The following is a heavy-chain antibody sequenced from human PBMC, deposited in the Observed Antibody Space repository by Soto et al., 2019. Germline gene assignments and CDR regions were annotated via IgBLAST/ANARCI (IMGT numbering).Heavy chain of an antibody. J-gene: IGHJ4*02. CDR1: GFTFSNSD. CDR3: ARAYSSGWVGCFDY. V-gene: IGHV3-30-3*01. CDR2: ISSDGSRK. D-gene: IGHD6-19*01. Sequence: QVQLVESGGGVVLPGRSLRLSCATSGFTFSNSDIHWVRQAPGKGLEWVAVISSDGSRKYYADSVKGRFTISRDDSKNTVDLPMNSLTPEDTSVYYCARAYSSGWVGCFDYWGQGTQVTVSS.